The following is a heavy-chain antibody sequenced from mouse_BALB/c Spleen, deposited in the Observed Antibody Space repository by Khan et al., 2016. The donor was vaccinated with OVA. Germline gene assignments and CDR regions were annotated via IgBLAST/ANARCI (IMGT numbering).Heavy chain of an antibody. CDR1: GYTFTSYW. CDR3: GRGWDGSLAY. Sequence: QVQLQQPGAELVKPGASVKLSCKASGYTFTSYWMHWVKQRPGQGLEWIGYINPSDGSAHYNEKFRSKATLTVDKSSSTAYIQISSRTTEDYAVFYCGRGWDGSLAYWGQGTLVTVS. V-gene: IGHV1S81*02. J-gene: IGHJ3*01. D-gene: IGHD2-3*01. CDR2: INPSDGSA.